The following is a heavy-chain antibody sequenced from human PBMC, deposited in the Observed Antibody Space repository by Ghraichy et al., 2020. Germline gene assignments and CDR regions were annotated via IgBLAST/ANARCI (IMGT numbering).Heavy chain of an antibody. J-gene: IGHJ4*02. Sequence: GESLNISCAASGFTFSDYYMSWIRQAPGKGLEWVSYISSSSSYTNYADSVKGRFTISRDNAKNSLYLQMNSLRAEDTAVYYCARDLIVPGTTPRGWGQGTLVTVSS. D-gene: IGHD1-1*01. CDR1: GFTFSDYY. CDR2: ISSSSSYT. CDR3: ARDLIVPGTTPRG. V-gene: IGHV3-11*06.